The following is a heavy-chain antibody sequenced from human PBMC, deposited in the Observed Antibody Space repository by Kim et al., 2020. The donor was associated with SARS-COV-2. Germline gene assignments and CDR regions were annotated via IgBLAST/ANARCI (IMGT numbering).Heavy chain of an antibody. V-gene: IGHV3-23*01. CDR3: AKESISSFQD. J-gene: IGHJ1*01. CDR2: ISDYGDTT. Sequence: GGSLRLSCAVSGFTFSTYAMSWVRQAPGKGLEWVSTISDYGDTTYHADSVKGRFTISRDNSKNTLYLQMNSLRAEDTAVYYCAKESISSFQDWGQGTLVT. CDR1: GFTFSTYA. D-gene: IGHD6-6*01.